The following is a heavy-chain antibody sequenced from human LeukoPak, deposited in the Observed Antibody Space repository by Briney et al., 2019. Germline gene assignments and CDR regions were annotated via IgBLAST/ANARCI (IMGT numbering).Heavy chain of an antibody. D-gene: IGHD3-22*01. J-gene: IGHJ3*02. CDR1: GDTFTSYY. CDR2: INPSGGST. V-gene: IGHV1-46*01. CDR3: ARGRHYYDSSDYYYEGDAFDI. Sequence: ASVKVSCRASGDTFTSYYMHWVRQAPGQGLQWMGIINPSGGSTSYAQKFQGRVTMTRDMSTSTVYMELSSLRSEDTAVYYCARGRHYYDSSDYYYEGDAFDIWGQGTMVTVSS.